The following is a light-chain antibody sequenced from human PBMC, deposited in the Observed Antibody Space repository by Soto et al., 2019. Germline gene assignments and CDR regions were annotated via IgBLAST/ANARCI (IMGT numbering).Light chain of an antibody. CDR3: SSYTSSSTYVV. CDR2: DVS. CDR1: SSDVGGYNY. Sequence: QYALTQSASASGSPGQSITISCTGTSSDVGGYNYVSWYQEHPGKAPKLMIYDVSNRPSGVSNRLSGSKSGNTASLTISGLQAEDEADDYCSSYTSSSTYVVFGGGTKLTVL. V-gene: IGLV2-14*01. J-gene: IGLJ2*01.